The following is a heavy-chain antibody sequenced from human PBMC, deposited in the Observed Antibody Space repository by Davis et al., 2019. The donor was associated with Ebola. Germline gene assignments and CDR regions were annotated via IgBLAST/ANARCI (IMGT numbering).Heavy chain of an antibody. Sequence: GESLKISCAASGFTFSGSAMHWVRQASGKGQEWVGRIRSKANSYATAYAASVKGRFTISRDDSKNTAYLQMNSLKTEDTAVYYCTGDGDYEDYWGQGTLVTVSS. CDR2: IRSKANSYAT. D-gene: IGHD4-17*01. CDR3: TGDGDYEDY. J-gene: IGHJ4*02. V-gene: IGHV3-73*01. CDR1: GFTFSGSA.